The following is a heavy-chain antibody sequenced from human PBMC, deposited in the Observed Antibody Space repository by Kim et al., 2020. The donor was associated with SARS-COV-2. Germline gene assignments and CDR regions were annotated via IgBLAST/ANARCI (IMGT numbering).Heavy chain of an antibody. V-gene: IGHV3-23*01. CDR3: MKGGRDWIWDH. Sequence: GGSLRLSCTTSGFTFTGYAMSWVRQAPGKGLEWVSSIDGSDGTTYYVDSVKGRCTISRDNSKNTLYLQMNSLRADDTAVYYCMKGGRDWIWDHWGQGT. J-gene: IGHJ1*01. CDR2: IDGSDGTT. CDR1: GFTFTGYA. D-gene: IGHD2-2*03.